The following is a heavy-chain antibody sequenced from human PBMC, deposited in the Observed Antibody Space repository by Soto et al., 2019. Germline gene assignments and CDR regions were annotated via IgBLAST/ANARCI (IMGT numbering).Heavy chain of an antibody. J-gene: IGHJ4*02. Sequence: PSETLSLTCSVSGGSISNYYWSWIRQPPGKGLEFIGYIYHRGITNYNPSLKSRVTMSVDLSKNQFSLKLSSVTAADTAVYYCASRYLYWGQGLLVTVSS. V-gene: IGHV4-59*01. CDR2: IYHRGIT. D-gene: IGHD3-16*02. CDR3: ASRYLY. CDR1: GGSISNYY.